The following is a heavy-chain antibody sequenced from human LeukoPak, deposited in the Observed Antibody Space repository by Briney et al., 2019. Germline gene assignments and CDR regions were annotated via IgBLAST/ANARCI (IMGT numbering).Heavy chain of an antibody. CDR1: GGTFSSYA. CDR2: ISAYNGNT. Sequence: ASVKVSCKASGGTFSSYAISWVRQAPGQGLEWMGWISAYNGNTNYAQKLQGRVTMTTDTSTSTAYMELRSLRSDDTAVYYCARDSATPQRGPWFDPWGQGTLVTVSS. V-gene: IGHV1-18*01. J-gene: IGHJ5*02. D-gene: IGHD2-15*01. CDR3: ARDSATPQRGPWFDP.